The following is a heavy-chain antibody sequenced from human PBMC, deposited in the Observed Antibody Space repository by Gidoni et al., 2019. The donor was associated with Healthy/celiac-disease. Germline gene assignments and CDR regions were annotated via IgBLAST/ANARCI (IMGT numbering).Heavy chain of an antibody. Sequence: QLQLQESGPGLVKPSATLSLTCTVSGGSISSSSYYWGWIRQPPGKVLEWIGSIYYSGSTYYNPSLKRRVTISVDTSKNQFSLKLSSVTAADTAVYYCARPHGEGGYWGQGTMVTVSS. CDR3: ARPHGEGGY. V-gene: IGHV4-39*01. J-gene: IGHJ4*02. D-gene: IGHD3-10*01. CDR1: GGSISSSSYY. CDR2: IYYSGST.